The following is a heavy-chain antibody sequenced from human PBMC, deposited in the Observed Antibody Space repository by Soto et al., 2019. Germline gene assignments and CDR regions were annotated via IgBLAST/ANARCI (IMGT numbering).Heavy chain of an antibody. V-gene: IGHV3-64*01. D-gene: IGHD1-7*01. J-gene: IGHJ4*02. CDR2: ISSNGGTT. CDR3: VRRVSGNYDY. CDR1: GFTFSSYD. Sequence: EVQLAESGGGMVQPGGSLRLSCVASGFTFSSYDMHWVRQAPGKGLEYVSSISSNGGTTYYGNSVKGRFTISRDNSKNKLYLQMASLRAEDMAVYYCVRRVSGNYDYWGQGTLVTVSS.